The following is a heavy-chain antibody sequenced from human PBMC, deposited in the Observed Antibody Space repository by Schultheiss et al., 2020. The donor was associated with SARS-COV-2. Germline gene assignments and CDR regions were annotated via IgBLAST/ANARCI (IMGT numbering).Heavy chain of an antibody. CDR1: GYTFTGYY. CDR2: ISAYNGNT. CDR3: ATQTGPGVYANTHDRHFDY. D-gene: IGHD2-8*01. Sequence: ASVKVSCKASGYTFTGYYMHWVRQAPGQGLEWMGWISAYNGNTNYAQKLQGRVTMTTDTSTSTAYMELRSLRSDDTAVYYCATQTGPGVYANTHDRHFDYWGQGTLVTVSS. J-gene: IGHJ4*02. V-gene: IGHV1-18*04.